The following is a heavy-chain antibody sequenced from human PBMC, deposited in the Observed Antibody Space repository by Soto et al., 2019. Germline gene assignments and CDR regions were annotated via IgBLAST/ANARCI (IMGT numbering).Heavy chain of an antibody. CDR2: IKSKTDGGTT. Sequence: GGSLRLSCAASGFTFSNAWMNWVRQAPGKGLEWVGRIKSKTDGGTTDYAAPVKGRFTISRDDSKNTLYLQMNSLKTEDTAVYYCTTDHWSIVVVPAAISRYYYGMDVWGQGTTVTVSS. D-gene: IGHD2-2*01. J-gene: IGHJ6*02. CDR1: GFTFSNAW. V-gene: IGHV3-15*07. CDR3: TTDHWSIVVVPAAISRYYYGMDV.